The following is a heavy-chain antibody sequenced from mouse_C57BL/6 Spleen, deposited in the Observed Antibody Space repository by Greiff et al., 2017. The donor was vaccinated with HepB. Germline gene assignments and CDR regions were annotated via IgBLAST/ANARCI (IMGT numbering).Heavy chain of an antibody. CDR3: AILYYDYGAWFAY. D-gene: IGHD2-4*01. Sequence: VHLVESGPGLVAPSQSLSITCTVSGFSLTSYAISWVRQPPGKGLEWLGVIWTGGGTNYNSALKSRLSISKDNSKSQFFLKMNSLQTDDTARYYCAILYYDYGAWFAYWGQGTLVTVSA. CDR1: GFSLTSYA. J-gene: IGHJ3*01. V-gene: IGHV2-9-1*01. CDR2: IWTGGGT.